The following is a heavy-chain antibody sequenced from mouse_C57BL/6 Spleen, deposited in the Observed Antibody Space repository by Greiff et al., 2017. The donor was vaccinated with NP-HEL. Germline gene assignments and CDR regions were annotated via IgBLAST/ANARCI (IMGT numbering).Heavy chain of an antibody. CDR3: ARSRIRAY. CDR1: GFNIKDYY. Sequence: EVQLQQSGAELVKPGASVKLSCTASGFNIKDYYMHWVKQRTEQGLEWIGRIDPEDGETKNAPKFQGKATITADTSSNTAYLQLSSLTSEDTAVYYCARSRIRAYWGQGTLVTVSA. CDR2: IDPEDGET. D-gene: IGHD1-1*01. V-gene: IGHV14-2*01. J-gene: IGHJ3*01.